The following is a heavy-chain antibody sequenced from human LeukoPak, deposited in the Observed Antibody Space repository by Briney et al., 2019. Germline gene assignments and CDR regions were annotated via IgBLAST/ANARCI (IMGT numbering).Heavy chain of an antibody. Sequence: GGSLRLSCAASEFTFSTYWMNWVRQAPGEGLEWVANINGDGSEKKYVDSVKGRFTISRDNAKNSLYLQMSSLRAEDTAVYYCRRVHYSDSLNWGQGTLVTAAS. V-gene: IGHV3-7*01. CDR3: RRVHYSDSLN. CDR2: INGDGSEK. CDR1: EFTFSTYW. D-gene: IGHD1-26*01. J-gene: IGHJ4*02.